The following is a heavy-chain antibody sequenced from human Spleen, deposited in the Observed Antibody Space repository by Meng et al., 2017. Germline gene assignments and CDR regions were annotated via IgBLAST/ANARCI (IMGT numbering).Heavy chain of an antibody. Sequence: QVQLQESGPGLVKPSQTLSLTCTISGGSISSGGYYWSWIRQHPGKGLEWIGYIYYIGRTYYNPSLQSRVTISVDTFQNQFSLKLTSVTAADTAVYYCARWALRLGELSSDYWGQGTLVTVSS. J-gene: IGHJ4*02. CDR2: IYYIGRT. D-gene: IGHD3-16*02. CDR1: GGSISSGGYY. CDR3: ARWALRLGELSSDY. V-gene: IGHV4-31*03.